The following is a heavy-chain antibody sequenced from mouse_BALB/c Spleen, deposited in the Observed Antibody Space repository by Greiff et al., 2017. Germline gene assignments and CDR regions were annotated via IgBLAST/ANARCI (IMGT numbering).Heavy chain of an antibody. Sequence: EVQRVESGPELVKPGASVKISCKASGYTFTDYNMHWVKQSHGKSLEWIGYIYPYNGGTGYNQKFKSKATLTVDNSSSTAYMELRSLTSEDSAVYYCARAGNYEEDAMDYWGQGTSVTVSS. V-gene: IGHV1S29*02. CDR1: GYTFTDYN. D-gene: IGHD2-1*01. J-gene: IGHJ4*01. CDR2: IYPYNGGT. CDR3: ARAGNYEEDAMDY.